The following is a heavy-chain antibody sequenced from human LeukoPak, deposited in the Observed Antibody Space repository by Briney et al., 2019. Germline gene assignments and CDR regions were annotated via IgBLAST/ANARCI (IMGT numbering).Heavy chain of an antibody. CDR3: ARVSRFLEWQIRNANAFDI. V-gene: IGHV4-31*03. Sequence: PSQTLSLTCTVSGGSISSGGYYWSWIRQHPGKGLEWIGYIYYSGSTYYNPSLKSRVTISVDTSKNQFSLKLSSVTAADTAVYYCARVSRFLEWQIRNANAFDIWGQGTMVTVSS. D-gene: IGHD3-3*01. J-gene: IGHJ3*02. CDR2: IYYSGST. CDR1: GGSISSGGYY.